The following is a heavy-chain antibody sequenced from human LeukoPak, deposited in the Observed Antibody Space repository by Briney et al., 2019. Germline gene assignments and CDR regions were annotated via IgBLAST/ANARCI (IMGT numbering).Heavy chain of an antibody. D-gene: IGHD1-26*01. J-gene: IGHJ5*02. V-gene: IGHV4-59*01. CDR3: AKDWELGS. Sequence: SETLSLTCSVSGASTTSYYWNWIRQPPGKGLEWIGNIYISGGTNYNPSLKNRVTISLDTSKDQFSLKLTSVTAADTAFYYCAKDWELGSWGQGTLVTVSS. CDR2: IYISGGT. CDR1: GASTTSYY.